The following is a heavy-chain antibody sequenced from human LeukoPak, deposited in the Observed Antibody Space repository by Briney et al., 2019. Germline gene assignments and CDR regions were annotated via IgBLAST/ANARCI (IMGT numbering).Heavy chain of an antibody. CDR3: ARCDFAVPGEHY. Sequence: GGSLRLSCAASGFTLSSYWMSWVRQAPGKGLEWVANIKQDGSEKYYVDSVKGRFTISRDNAKNSLHLQMYSLRGEDTAVHYCARCDFAVPGEHYWGQGTLVTVSS. CDR1: GFTLSSYW. J-gene: IGHJ4*02. V-gene: IGHV3-7*01. CDR2: IKQDGSEK. D-gene: IGHD6-19*01.